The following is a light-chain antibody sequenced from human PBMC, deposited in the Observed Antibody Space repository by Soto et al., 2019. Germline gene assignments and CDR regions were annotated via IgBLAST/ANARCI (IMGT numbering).Light chain of an antibody. J-gene: IGKJ3*01. V-gene: IGKV3-20*01. CDR1: QSVSSSY. CDR2: GAS. Sequence: EIVLTQSPGTLSLSPGERATLSCRASQSVSSSYLAWYQQKPGQAPRLLIYGASSRPTGIPDRFSGSGSGTDCTLTISRLEPEDFAVYYCQQYGSSSFTFGPGTKVDIK. CDR3: QQYGSSSFT.